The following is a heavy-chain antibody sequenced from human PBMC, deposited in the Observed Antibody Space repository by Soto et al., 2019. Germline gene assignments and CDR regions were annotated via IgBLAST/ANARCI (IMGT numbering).Heavy chain of an antibody. CDR1: GDTISTGGYT. J-gene: IGHJ4*02. D-gene: IGHD3-10*01. CDR3: ARGKVRGVIRAYVVTANPYYFDY. Sequence: SETLSLTCDVSGDTISTGGYTWAWIRQPPGKALEWIGHTYHSGNPYYNPSLKSRVIISVDRSKNQFSLKVRSVTAADTAVYYCARGKVRGVIRAYVVTANPYYFDYWGQGTLVTVSS. CDR2: TYHSGNP. V-gene: IGHV4-30-2*01.